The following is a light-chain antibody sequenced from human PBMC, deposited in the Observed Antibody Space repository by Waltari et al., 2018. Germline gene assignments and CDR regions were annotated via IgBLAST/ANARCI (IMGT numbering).Light chain of an antibody. V-gene: IGKV4-1*01. CDR1: QRVLYSSNNKNY. J-gene: IGKJ4*01. CDR3: QQYYGTPCT. Sequence: DIVMTQSPDSLAVSLGEGATITCKSSQRVLYSSNNKNYLAWYQQKPGQPPKLLIYWASTRESGVPDRFSGSGSGTDFTLTISSLQAEDVAVYYCQQYYGTPCTFGGGTKVEMK. CDR2: WAS.